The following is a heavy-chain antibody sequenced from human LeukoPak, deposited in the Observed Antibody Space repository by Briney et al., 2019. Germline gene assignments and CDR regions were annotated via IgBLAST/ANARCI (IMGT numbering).Heavy chain of an antibody. CDR1: GFSVSSHG. Sequence: GGSLRLSCAASGFSVSSHGMNWVRQAPGKGLEWVSYISSSGSTIYYADSVKGRFTISRDNAKNSLYLQMNSLRAEDTAVYYCARGSGRGGFDPWGQGTLVAVSS. CDR2: ISSSGSTI. D-gene: IGHD3-10*01. CDR3: ARGSGRGGFDP. V-gene: IGHV3-48*04. J-gene: IGHJ5*02.